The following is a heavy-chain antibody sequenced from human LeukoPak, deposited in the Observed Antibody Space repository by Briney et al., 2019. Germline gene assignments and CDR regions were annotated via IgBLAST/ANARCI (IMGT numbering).Heavy chain of an antibody. V-gene: IGHV1-18*01. CDR1: GYTFTSYG. CDR3: AKSHSVAQRGYFDY. D-gene: IGHD2-15*01. CDR2: ISAYNGNT. J-gene: IGHJ4*02. Sequence: ASVKVSCKASGYTFTSYGISWVRQAPGQGLEWMGWISAYNGNTNYAQKLQGRVTMTTDTSTSTAYMELRSLRSDDTAVYYCAKSHSVAQRGYFDYWGQGTLVTVSS.